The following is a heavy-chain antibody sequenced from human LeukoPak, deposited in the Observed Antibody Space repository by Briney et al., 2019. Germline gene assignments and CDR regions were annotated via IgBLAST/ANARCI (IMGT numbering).Heavy chain of an antibody. CDR3: ARGPPITIFGVVIPYFDY. V-gene: IGHV1-8*01. D-gene: IGHD3-3*01. Sequence: ASVKVSCKASGYTFTSYDINWVRQATGQGLEWMGWMNPNSGNTGYAQKFQGRVTMTRNTSISTAYMELSSLRSEDTAVYYCARGPPITIFGVVIPYFDYWGQGTLVTVSS. CDR2: MNPNSGNT. J-gene: IGHJ4*02. CDR1: GYTFTSYD.